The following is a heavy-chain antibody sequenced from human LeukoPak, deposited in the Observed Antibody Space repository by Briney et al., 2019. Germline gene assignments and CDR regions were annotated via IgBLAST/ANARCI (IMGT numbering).Heavy chain of an antibody. CDR1: GGSISSYY. CDR2: IYYSGST. V-gene: IGHV4-59*08. CDR3: ARIVSSGWYYYYMDV. J-gene: IGHJ6*03. Sequence: SETLSLTCTVSGGSISSYYWSWIRQPPGKGREWIGYIYYSGSTNYNPSLKSRVTISVDTSKNQFSLKLSSVTAADTAVYYCARIVSSGWYYYYMDVWGKGTTVTVSS. D-gene: IGHD6-19*01.